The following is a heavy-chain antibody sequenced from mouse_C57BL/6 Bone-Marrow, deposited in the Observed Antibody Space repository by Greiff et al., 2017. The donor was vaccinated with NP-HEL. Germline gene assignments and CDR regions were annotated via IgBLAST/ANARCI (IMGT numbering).Heavy chain of an antibody. D-gene: IGHD1-1*01. Sequence: EVHLVESGGGLVKPGGSLKLSCAASGFTFSDYGMHWVRQAPEKGLEWVAYISSGSSTIYYADTVKGRFTISRDNAKNTLFLQMTSLRSEDTAMYYCARREYYGSSSYYAMDYWGQGTSVTVSS. CDR2: ISSGSSTI. CDR1: GFTFSDYG. V-gene: IGHV5-17*01. CDR3: ARREYYGSSSYYAMDY. J-gene: IGHJ4*01.